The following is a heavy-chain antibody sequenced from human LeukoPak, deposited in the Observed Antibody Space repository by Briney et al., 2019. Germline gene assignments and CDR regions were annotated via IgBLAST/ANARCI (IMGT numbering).Heavy chain of an antibody. CDR2: IYYSGST. D-gene: IGHD5-12*01. CDR1: GGSISSYY. V-gene: IGHV4-59*08. CDR3: ARQSGYFDY. J-gene: IGHJ4*02. Sequence: SATLSLTCTVSGGSISSYYWSWIRQPPGKGLEWIGHIYYSGSTNYNPSLKSRVTISVDTSKNHFSLKLTSVTAADTAVYYCARQSGYFDYWGQGTLVTVSS.